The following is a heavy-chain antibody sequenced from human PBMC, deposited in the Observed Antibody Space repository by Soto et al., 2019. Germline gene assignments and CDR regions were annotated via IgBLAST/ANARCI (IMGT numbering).Heavy chain of an antibody. Sequence: QVQLVQSGAEVKKPGASVKVSCKASGYTFTSYDINWVRQATGQGLEWMGWMNPNSGNTGYAQKFQGRFTMTRNTSISTAYMELSSLRSEDTAVYYCARGTMGYYYGSGSYSTFGYWGQGTLVTVSS. CDR3: ARGTMGYYYGSGSYSTFGY. D-gene: IGHD3-10*01. CDR1: GYTFTSYD. CDR2: MNPNSGNT. V-gene: IGHV1-8*01. J-gene: IGHJ4*02.